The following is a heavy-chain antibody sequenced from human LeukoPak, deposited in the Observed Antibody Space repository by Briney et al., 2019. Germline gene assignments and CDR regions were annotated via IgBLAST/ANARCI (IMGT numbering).Heavy chain of an antibody. D-gene: IGHD6-19*01. CDR3: ARQHSSGWYVFDY. V-gene: IGHV4-39*01. CDR1: GGSISSSSYY. CDR2: IYYSGST. J-gene: IGHJ4*02. Sequence: SETLSLTCTVSGGSISSSSYYWGWIRQPPGKGLEWIGSIYYSGSTYYNPSLKSRVTTSVDTSKNQFSLKLSSVTAADTAVYYCARQHSSGWYVFDYWGQGTLVTVSS.